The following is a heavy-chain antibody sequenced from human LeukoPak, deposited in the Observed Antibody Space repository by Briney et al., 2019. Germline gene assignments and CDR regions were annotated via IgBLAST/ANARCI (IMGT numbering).Heavy chain of an antibody. CDR3: ARDHCSGGSCYLMDV. CDR2: IYYSGST. CDR1: GGSISSSSYY. J-gene: IGHJ6*03. V-gene: IGHV4-39*07. D-gene: IGHD2-15*01. Sequence: SETLSLTCTVSGGSISSSSYYWGWIRQPPGKGLEWIGSIYYSGSTYYNPSLKSRVTISVDTSKNQFSLKLSSVTAADTAVYYCARDHCSGGSCYLMDVWGKGTTVTVSS.